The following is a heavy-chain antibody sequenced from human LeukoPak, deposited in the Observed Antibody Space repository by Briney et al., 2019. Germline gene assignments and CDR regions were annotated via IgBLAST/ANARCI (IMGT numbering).Heavy chain of an antibody. J-gene: IGHJ4*02. CDR2: ISGSNSYI. CDR1: GFTFNSYS. D-gene: IGHD2-8*01. V-gene: IGHV3-21*01. CDR3: ARGPTNGQAFDY. Sequence: GGSLRLSCAASGFTFNSYSMNWVRQAPGKGLEWVSSISGSNSYIYYADSMKGRFTISRDNAKNSLYLQMNSLRAEDTAVYYCARGPTNGQAFDYWGQGTLVSVSS.